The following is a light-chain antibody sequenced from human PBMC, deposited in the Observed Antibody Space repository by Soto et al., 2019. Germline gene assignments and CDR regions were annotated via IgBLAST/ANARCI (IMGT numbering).Light chain of an antibody. V-gene: IGLV2-11*01. J-gene: IGLJ3*02. CDR3: CSYAGTSLWV. CDR2: DVS. CDR1: SSDVSGYNY. Sequence: QSALTQPRSVSGSPGQSVTISCTGTSSDVSGYNYVSWYQQHPGKAPKLVIYDVSKRPSGVPDRFSGSKSGNTASLTISGLQAEDEADYYCCSYAGTSLWVFGGGTKLTVL.